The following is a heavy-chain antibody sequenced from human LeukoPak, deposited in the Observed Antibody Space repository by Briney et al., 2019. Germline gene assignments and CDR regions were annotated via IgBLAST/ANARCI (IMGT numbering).Heavy chain of an antibody. CDR1: GGSISSYY. J-gene: IGHJ4*02. CDR3: ARSRYSSGWYADY. Sequence: SETLSLTCTVSGGSISSYYGSWIRQPAGKGREGIGRIYTSGSTNYNPSLKSRVTMSVDTSKTQFSLKLSSVTAADTAVYYCARSRYSSGWYADYWGQGTLVTVSS. V-gene: IGHV4-4*07. CDR2: IYTSGST. D-gene: IGHD6-19*01.